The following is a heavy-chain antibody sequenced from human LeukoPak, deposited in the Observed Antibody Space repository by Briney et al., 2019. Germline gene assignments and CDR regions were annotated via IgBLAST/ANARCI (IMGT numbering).Heavy chain of an antibody. J-gene: IGHJ5*02. CDR2: IYTSGST. Sequence: PSETLSLTCTVSGGSISSGSYYWSWIRQPAGKGLEWIGRIYTSGSTNYNPSLKSRVTISVDTSKNQFSLKLSSVTAANTAVYYCARVRGYLASFDPWGQGTLVTVSS. CDR1: GGSISSGSYY. CDR3: ARVRGYLASFDP. D-gene: IGHD1-1*01. V-gene: IGHV4-61*02.